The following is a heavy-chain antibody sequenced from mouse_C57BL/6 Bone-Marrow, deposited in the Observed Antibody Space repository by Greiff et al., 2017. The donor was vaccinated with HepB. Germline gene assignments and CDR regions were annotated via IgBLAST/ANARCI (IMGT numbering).Heavy chain of an antibody. J-gene: IGHJ4*01. Sequence: QVQLKQPGAELVKPGASVKLSCKASGYTFTSYWMQWVKQRPGQGLEWIGEIDPSDSYTNYNQKFKGKATVTVDTSSSTAYMQLSSLTSEDSAVYYCARDGYYEDYYAMDYWGQGTSVTVSS. D-gene: IGHD2-3*01. CDR1: GYTFTSYW. V-gene: IGHV1-50*01. CDR3: ARDGYYEDYYAMDY. CDR2: IDPSDSYT.